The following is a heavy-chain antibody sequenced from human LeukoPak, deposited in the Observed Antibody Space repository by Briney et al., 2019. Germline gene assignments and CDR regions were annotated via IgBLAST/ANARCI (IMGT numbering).Heavy chain of an antibody. CDR1: GYTFTSYG. D-gene: IGHD2-21*02. J-gene: IGHJ3*02. CDR3: AVIAYCGGDCYSGAFDI. Sequence: ASVKVSCKASGYTFTSYGISWVRQAPGQVLEWMGWISAYNGNTNYAQKLQGRVTMTTDTSTSTAYMELRSLRSDDTAVYYCAVIAYCGGDCYSGAFDIWGQGTMVTVSS. CDR2: ISAYNGNT. V-gene: IGHV1-18*01.